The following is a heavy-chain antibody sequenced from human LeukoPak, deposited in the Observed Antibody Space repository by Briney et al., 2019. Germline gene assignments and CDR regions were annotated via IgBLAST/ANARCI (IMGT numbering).Heavy chain of an antibody. CDR1: GGSLTTYY. V-gene: IGHV4-59*01. D-gene: IGHD3-3*01. J-gene: IGHJ6*02. CDR2: IYYTGST. Sequence: SETLSLTCTVSGGSLTTYYWSWVRQSPGKGLEWIAYIYYTGSTNFNPSLRSRVTVSVDTSKNQFSLKMSSVTAADTAVYYCAGNFRGLWSGYYDLREYYYGLDVWGQGIMVTVSS. CDR3: AGNFRGLWSGYYDLREYYYGLDV.